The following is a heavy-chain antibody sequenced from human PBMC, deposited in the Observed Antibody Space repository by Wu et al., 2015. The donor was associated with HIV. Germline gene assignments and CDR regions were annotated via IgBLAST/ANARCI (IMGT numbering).Heavy chain of an antibody. CDR1: GYIFTSYG. D-gene: IGHD1-26*01. CDR3: ARDADGIVGAQIGRYFDL. V-gene: IGHV1-18*01. CDR2: ISAYSGNT. Sequence: QVQLVQSGAEVKKSGASVKVSCKASGYIFTSYGLTWVRQAPGQGLEWMGYISAYSGNTNYAQKFQGRITMTTDTSTSTAYLDLRSLRSDDTATYFCARDADGIVGAQIGRYFDLWGPGTLVIVSS. J-gene: IGHJ2*01.